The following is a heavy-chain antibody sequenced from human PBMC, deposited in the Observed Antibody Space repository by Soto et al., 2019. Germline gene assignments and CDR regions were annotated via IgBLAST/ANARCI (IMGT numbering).Heavy chain of an antibody. D-gene: IGHD2-21*02. CDR3: AIEGGDWYNVFDP. V-gene: IGHV3-48*01. CDR1: GFTFNNYN. Sequence: EVQLVESGGGLVQPGGSLRLSCAASGFTFNNYNMNWVRQAPGKGLEWVSYISSSTIYYADSVKGRFTISRDNAKNALYLQMNRLTSADTAVYYLAIEGGDWYNVFDPRGHEALVTVSS. J-gene: IGHJ5*02. CDR2: ISSSTI.